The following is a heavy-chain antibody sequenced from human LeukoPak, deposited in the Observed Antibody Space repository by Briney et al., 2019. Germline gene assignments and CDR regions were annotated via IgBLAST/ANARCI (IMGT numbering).Heavy chain of an antibody. CDR1: GFTFSSYA. J-gene: IGHJ6*02. Sequence: PGGSLRLSCAASGFTFSSYAMSWVRQAPGKGLEWVSAISGSGSSTYYADSVKGLFTISGDNSKTTLYLQMNSLRDEDTAVYYCAKGATDYDYVWGSYRYTTYYYYGMDVWGQGTTVTVSS. D-gene: IGHD3-16*02. CDR2: ISGSGSST. CDR3: AKGATDYDYVWGSYRYTTYYYYGMDV. V-gene: IGHV3-23*01.